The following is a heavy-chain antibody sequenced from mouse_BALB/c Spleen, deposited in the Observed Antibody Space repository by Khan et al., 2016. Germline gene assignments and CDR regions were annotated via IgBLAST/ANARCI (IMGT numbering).Heavy chain of an antibody. CDR3: ARAGYYDYSQFWYFDV. V-gene: IGHV5-4*02. D-gene: IGHD2-4*01. Sequence: EVELVESGGGLVKPGGSLKLSCAASGFTFSDFYMYWVRRTPEKRLEWVATISDGGSYTYYPDSMKGRFTISRDNAKKNLYLQMSSLKSEDTAMYYCARAGYYDYSQFWYFDVWGAGTTVTVSS. J-gene: IGHJ1*01. CDR2: ISDGGSYT. CDR1: GFTFSDFY.